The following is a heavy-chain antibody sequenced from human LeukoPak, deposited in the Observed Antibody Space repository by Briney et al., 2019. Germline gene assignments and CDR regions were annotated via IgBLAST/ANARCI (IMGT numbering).Heavy chain of an antibody. Sequence: PSETLSLTCTVSGGSISSYYWSWIRQPAGKGLEWIGRIYTSGSTSYNPSLKSRVTMSVDTSKNQFSLKLSSVTAADTAVYYCARGRYYDSSGYDGDYFDYWGQGTLVTVS. V-gene: IGHV4-4*07. CDR1: GGSISSYY. J-gene: IGHJ4*02. CDR2: IYTSGST. CDR3: ARGRYYDSSGYDGDYFDY. D-gene: IGHD3-22*01.